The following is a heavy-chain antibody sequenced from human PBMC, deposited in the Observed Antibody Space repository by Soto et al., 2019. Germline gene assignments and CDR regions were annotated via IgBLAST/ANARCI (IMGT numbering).Heavy chain of an antibody. CDR2: INHSGST. CDR3: ASQRPTVTTFDY. D-gene: IGHD4-17*01. CDR1: GGSFNGYY. J-gene: IGHJ4*02. Sequence: QVQLRQWGAGLVKPSETLSLTCAVYGGSFNGYYWNWIRQPPGKGLEWIGEINHSGSTKYNPSLKSRVSISVDTSKNQLSLRLSSVTAADTAVYYCASQRPTVTTFDYWGQGTLVTVSS. V-gene: IGHV4-34*01.